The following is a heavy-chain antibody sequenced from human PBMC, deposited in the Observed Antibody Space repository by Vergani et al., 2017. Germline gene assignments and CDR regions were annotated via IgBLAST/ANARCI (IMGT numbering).Heavy chain of an antibody. Sequence: QVQMQESGPGLVKTSETLSLTCSASGAPISYWCWSWLRQPAGKGLEWIGRLSPSGGTNYKPSLKSRVTMSIDTSKNQFSLKLTSVTAADTAVYYRATGAGPFDIWCQGTLVTVSS. CDR1: GAPISYWC. CDR3: ATGAGPFDI. J-gene: IGHJ4*02. V-gene: IGHV4-4*07. CDR2: LSPSGGT. D-gene: IGHD7-27*01.